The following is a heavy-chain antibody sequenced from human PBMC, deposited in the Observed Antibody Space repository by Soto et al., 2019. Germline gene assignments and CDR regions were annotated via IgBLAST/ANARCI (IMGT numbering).Heavy chain of an antibody. Sequence: ASVKVSCKASGYTFTGYYMHWVRQAPGQGLEWMGWINPNSGGTNYAQKFQGGVTMTRDTSISTAYMELSRLRSDDTAVYYCARGPSVGATHRRPWFDPWGQGTLVTVSS. CDR3: ARGPSVGATHRRPWFDP. CDR2: INPNSGGT. D-gene: IGHD1-26*01. J-gene: IGHJ5*02. CDR1: GYTFTGYY. V-gene: IGHV1-2*02.